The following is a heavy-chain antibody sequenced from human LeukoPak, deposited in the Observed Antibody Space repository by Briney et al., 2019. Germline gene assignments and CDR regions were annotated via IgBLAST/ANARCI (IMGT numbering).Heavy chain of an antibody. V-gene: IGHV1-2*02. Sequence: ASVKVSCKASVYTFTGYYMHWVRQAPGQGLEWMGWINPNSGGTNYAQKFQGRVTKTRDTSISTAYMELSRLRSDDTAVYYCARTGVAVAGRNFDYWGQGTLVTVSS. CDR2: INPNSGGT. CDR1: VYTFTGYY. CDR3: ARTGVAVAGRNFDY. D-gene: IGHD6-19*01. J-gene: IGHJ4*02.